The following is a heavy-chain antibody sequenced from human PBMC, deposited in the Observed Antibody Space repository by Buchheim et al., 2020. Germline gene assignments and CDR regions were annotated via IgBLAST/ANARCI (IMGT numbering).Heavy chain of an antibody. CDR3: ASGNYDFWSGYYGNYYYYGMDV. CDR2: INHSGST. D-gene: IGHD3-3*01. J-gene: IGHJ6*02. V-gene: IGHV4-34*01. CDR1: GWSFSGYY. Sequence: QVQLQQWGAGLLKPAETLSLTCAVYGWSFSGYYWSWIRQPPGKGLEWIGEINHSGSTNYNPSLKSRVTIAVDTSKNQFSLKLGSVTAAATAVYYCASGNYDFWSGYYGNYYYYGMDVWGQGNT.